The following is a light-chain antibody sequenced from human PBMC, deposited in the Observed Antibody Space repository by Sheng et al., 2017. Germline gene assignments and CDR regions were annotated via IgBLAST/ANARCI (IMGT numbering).Light chain of an antibody. Sequence: EKVMTQSPVTLSVSPGDTATLSCRASQTISTYLAWYQQKPGQAPRLLIYGTSSGATGIPDRFSATGSGTDFTLTISRLEPQDFAVYYCQQYAAFPITFGQGTRLELK. J-gene: IGKJ5*01. CDR2: GTS. V-gene: IGKV3-20*01. CDR1: QTISTY. CDR3: QQYAAFPIT.